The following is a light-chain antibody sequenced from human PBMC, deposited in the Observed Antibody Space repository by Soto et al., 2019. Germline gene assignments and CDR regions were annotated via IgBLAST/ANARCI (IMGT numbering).Light chain of an antibody. CDR2: GAS. J-gene: IGKJ1*01. Sequence: ESVLTQSPGTLSLSPGERATLSCRASQSVSYYLAWYQQKPGQAPRLLIYGASTRATGIPARFSGSGSGTEFTLTISSLQPDDFATYYCQHYNSYSEAFGQGTKVDIK. CDR1: QSVSYY. V-gene: IGKV3-15*01. CDR3: QHYNSYSEA.